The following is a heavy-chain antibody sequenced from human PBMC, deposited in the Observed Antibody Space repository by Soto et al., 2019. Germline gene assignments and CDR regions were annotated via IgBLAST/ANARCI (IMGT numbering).Heavy chain of an antibody. CDR2: IYHTGTT. CDR3: AATVVGEYSNYDLGG. J-gene: IGHJ6*03. CDR1: GDSITSAGYS. D-gene: IGHD3-3*01. Sequence: PSEPLYLTFAVSGDSITSAGYSWSWIRQPPGKALEWIGYIYHTGTTYYTAALKSRVTISLDRSKNRISLSLNSVTAADTAAYYCAATVVGEYSNYDLGGWGKGNTVTVYS. V-gene: IGHV4-30-2*01.